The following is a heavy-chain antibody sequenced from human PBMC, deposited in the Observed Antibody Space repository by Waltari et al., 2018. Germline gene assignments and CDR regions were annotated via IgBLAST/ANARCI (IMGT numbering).Heavy chain of an antibody. Sequence: QVQLEESGGGVAQSGGSLRLHCVAPGLTFSDRGMHWVRQAPGKRLEWVEFSAYEGSAKVFGVSVKVRFTISRDNAKNTVSLLMNSLKSEDTAVYYCATTIISPGAFDVWGQGTMVSVSS. CDR2: SAYEGSAK. J-gene: IGHJ3*01. CDR3: ATTIISPGAFDV. D-gene: IGHD1-1*01. V-gene: IGHV3-30*03. CDR1: GLTFSDRG.